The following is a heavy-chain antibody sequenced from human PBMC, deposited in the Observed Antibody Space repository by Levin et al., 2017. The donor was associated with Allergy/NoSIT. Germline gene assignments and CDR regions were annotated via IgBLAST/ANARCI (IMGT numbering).Heavy chain of an antibody. Sequence: GGSLRLSCAASGFTFSNAWMSWVRQAPGKGLEWVGRIKSKTDGGTTDYAAPVKGRFTISRDDSKNTLYLQMNSLKTEDTAVYYCTTDPNTYYDILTGQDDLGYFDYWGQGTLVTVSS. CDR3: TTDPNTYYDILTGQDDLGYFDY. CDR1: GFTFSNAW. D-gene: IGHD3-9*01. J-gene: IGHJ4*02. CDR2: IKSKTDGGTT. V-gene: IGHV3-15*01.